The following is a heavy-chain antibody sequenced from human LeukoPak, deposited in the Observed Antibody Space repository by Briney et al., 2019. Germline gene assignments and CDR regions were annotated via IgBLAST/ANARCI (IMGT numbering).Heavy chain of an antibody. D-gene: IGHD2-15*01. V-gene: IGHV1-18*04. CDR1: GYTFTSRG. J-gene: IGHJ4*02. Sequence: ASVKVSRKASGYTFTSRGISWVRQAPGQGLEWLGWISTYTGDTNYAQTLQGRVTITTDTPTATAYMELRSLTSDDTAVYYCARESGGNTMAGDYWGQGTLVTVSS. CDR3: ARESGGNTMAGDY. CDR2: ISTYTGDT.